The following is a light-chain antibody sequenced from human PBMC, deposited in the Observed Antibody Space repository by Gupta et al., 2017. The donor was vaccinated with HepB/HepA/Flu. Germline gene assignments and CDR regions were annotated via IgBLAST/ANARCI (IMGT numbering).Light chain of an antibody. V-gene: IGLV3-21*03. CDR1: TIGSKS. Sequence: SYVLTQPPSVSVPPGKAARVTCGGNTIGSKSVHWYQQKSGQAPVLVVYDDNVRPSGIPARFSGSNSGNTATLTISRVEAGDEADYYCHVWDSSDVVFGGGTKLTVL. CDR3: HVWDSSDVV. J-gene: IGLJ2*01. CDR2: DDN.